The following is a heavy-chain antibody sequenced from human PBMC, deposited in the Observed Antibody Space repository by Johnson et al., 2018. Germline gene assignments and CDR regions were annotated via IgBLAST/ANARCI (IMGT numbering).Heavy chain of an antibody. J-gene: IGHJ6*03. CDR3: AKDSDGGWGSADYMDV. Sequence: VQLVETGGSVVQPGGSLTLSCAASGFTFRRYGMHWVRQAPGRGLEWVAIISYHGNDIYYGASVKGRFTISRDNSKNTLSLQLKMLRVEDTGVYYCAKDSDGGWGSADYMDVWGEGTTVIVSS. CDR2: ISYHGNDI. CDR1: GFTFRRYG. V-gene: IGHV3-30*18. D-gene: IGHD2-15*01.